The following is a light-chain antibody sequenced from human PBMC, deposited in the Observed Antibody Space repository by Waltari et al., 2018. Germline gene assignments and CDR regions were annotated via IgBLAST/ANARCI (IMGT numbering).Light chain of an antibody. CDR1: QNVYSY. Sequence: EIVLTQSPATLSLSPGESASLSCRASQNVYSYLVWYQQKPGQTPRLLIHDASIRAPGIPDRFSGSGSGTDFTLTISSLEPEDFAVYYCQQRASWPPITFGQGTRLEIK. CDR3: QQRASWPPIT. CDR2: DAS. V-gene: IGKV3-11*01. J-gene: IGKJ5*01.